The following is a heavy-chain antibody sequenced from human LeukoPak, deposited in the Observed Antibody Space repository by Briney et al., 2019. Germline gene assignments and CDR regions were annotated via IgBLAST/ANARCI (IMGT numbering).Heavy chain of an antibody. Sequence: PSETLSLTCAVYVGSFNDNYWTWLRQPPGKGLEWTGEINHSGSTNYNPSLRGRVAMSVDLSKNQFSLNLTSVTAADTAVYYCARGRRKFCTGSHCYYYYYYMDVWGTGTPVTVSS. D-gene: IGHD2-8*02. CDR2: INHSGST. CDR3: ARGRRKFCTGSHCYYYYYYMDV. V-gene: IGHV4-34*01. J-gene: IGHJ6*03. CDR1: VGSFNDNY.